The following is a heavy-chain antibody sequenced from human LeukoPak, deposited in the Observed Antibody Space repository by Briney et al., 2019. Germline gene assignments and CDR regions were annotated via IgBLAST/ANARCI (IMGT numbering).Heavy chain of an antibody. Sequence: GGSLRLSCAASGISFSNYAMNWVRQAPGKGLEWVSAISGSGETPYYADSVKGRFTISRDNFKNTLYLQMNSLRVEDTAVYYRAPVGVAGSMDQYFEYWGQGTLVTVSS. V-gene: IGHV3-23*01. J-gene: IGHJ4*02. CDR3: APVGVAGSMDQYFEY. CDR1: GISFSNYA. CDR2: ISGSGETP. D-gene: IGHD6-19*01.